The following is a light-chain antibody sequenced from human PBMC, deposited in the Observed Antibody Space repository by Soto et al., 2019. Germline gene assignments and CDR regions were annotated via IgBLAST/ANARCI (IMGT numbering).Light chain of an antibody. CDR2: DVS. CDR1: QGISTW. J-gene: IGKJ1*01. CDR3: QQYSSYSRT. V-gene: IGKV1-5*01. Sequence: DIQMTQSPYTLSASVGDRVTITCRASQGISTWLAWYQQKPGTAPKLLIYDVSSLESGVPSRFSGSGSGTEFTLTISSLQPDDYATYYCQQYSSYSRTFGQGTKVEIK.